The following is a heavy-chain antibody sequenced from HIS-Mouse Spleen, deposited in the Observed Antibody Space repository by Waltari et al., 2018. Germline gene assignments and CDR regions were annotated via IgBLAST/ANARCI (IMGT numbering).Heavy chain of an antibody. CDR3: AGYNWNYGTDY. D-gene: IGHD1-7*01. CDR2: IYYSGST. CDR1: GGSFSGYY. V-gene: IGHV4-34*01. J-gene: IGHJ4*02. Sequence: QVQLQQWGAGLLKPSETLSLTCAVYGGSFSGYYWSWIRQPPGKGLEWIGSIYYSGSTYYNPSLKSRVTISVDTSKNQFSLKLSSVTAADTAVYYCAGYNWNYGTDYWGQGTLVTVSS.